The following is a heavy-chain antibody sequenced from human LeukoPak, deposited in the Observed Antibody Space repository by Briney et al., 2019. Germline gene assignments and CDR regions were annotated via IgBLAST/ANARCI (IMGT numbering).Heavy chain of an antibody. J-gene: IGHJ6*03. Sequence: PGGSLRLSCAASGFTFSSYEMNWVRQAPGKGLEWVSYISSSGSTIYYADSVKGRFTISRDNAKNSLYLQMNSLRAEDTAVYYCARDTTGGYNYHYYYMDVWGKGTTVTVSS. CDR3: ARDTTGGYNYHYYYMDV. CDR1: GFTFSSYE. CDR2: ISSSGSTI. D-gene: IGHD7-27*01. V-gene: IGHV3-48*03.